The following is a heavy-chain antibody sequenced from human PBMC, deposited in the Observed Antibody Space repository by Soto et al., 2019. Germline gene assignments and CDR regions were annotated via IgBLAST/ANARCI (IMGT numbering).Heavy chain of an antibody. V-gene: IGHV3-30*18. CDR2: LSYDGSKE. D-gene: IGHD2-2*01. CDR3: AKDHFAPCSVTTCSSTIDY. CDR1: GFTFRSYG. Sequence: SLSLSCAASGFTFRSYGMHWVRQAPGKGQEWVTLLSYDGSKEYYADSARGRFTISRDNSKNTLYLQMNSLTAEDTAVYYCAKDHFAPCSVTTCSSTIDYRGQGTLVTVSS. J-gene: IGHJ4*02.